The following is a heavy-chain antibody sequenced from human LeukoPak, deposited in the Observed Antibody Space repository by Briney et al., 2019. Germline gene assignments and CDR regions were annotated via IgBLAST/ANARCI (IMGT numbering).Heavy chain of an antibody. CDR1: GYTFTGYY. Sequence: ASVKVSCKASGYTFTGYYMHWVRQAPGQGLEWMGWINTGNGDTKYSQKFQGRVTITRDTSASTAYMELSSLRSEDTAVYYCARDHSGVNYYDSSGTFDYWGQGTLVTVSS. CDR3: ARDHSGVNYYDSSGTFDY. J-gene: IGHJ4*02. V-gene: IGHV1-3*04. D-gene: IGHD3-22*01. CDR2: INTGNGDT.